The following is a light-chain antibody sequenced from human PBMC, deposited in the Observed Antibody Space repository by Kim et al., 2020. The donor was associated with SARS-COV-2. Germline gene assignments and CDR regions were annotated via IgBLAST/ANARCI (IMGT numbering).Light chain of an antibody. CDR3: QVWDSSSVV. J-gene: IGLJ2*01. CDR1: NIGSKS. CDR2: YDS. V-gene: IGLV3-21*04. Sequence: EATGKTARVTCGGNNIGSKSVHWYQQKPGQAPVLVIYYDSDRPSGIPERFSGSNSGNTATLTISRVEAGDEADYYCQVWDSSSVVFGGGTQLTVL.